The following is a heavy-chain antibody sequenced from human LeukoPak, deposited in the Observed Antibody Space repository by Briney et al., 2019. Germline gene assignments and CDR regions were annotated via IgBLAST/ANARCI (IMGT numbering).Heavy chain of an antibody. D-gene: IGHD3-10*01. CDR1: GFTFSSYW. Sequence: GGSLRLSCAASGFTFSSYWMSWVRQAPGKGLEWVANIKQDGSEKYYVDSVKGRFTISRDNAKNSLYLQMNSLRAEDTAVYYCARAQPDYGSGSHYNNYWGQGTLVTVSS. CDR3: ARAQPDYGSGSHYNNY. J-gene: IGHJ4*02. CDR2: IKQDGSEK. V-gene: IGHV3-7*01.